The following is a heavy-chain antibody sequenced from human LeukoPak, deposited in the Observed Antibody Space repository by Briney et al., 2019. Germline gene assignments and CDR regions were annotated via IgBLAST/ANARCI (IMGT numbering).Heavy chain of an antibody. CDR2: IFYRGNT. V-gene: IGHV4-31*03. CDR1: GVSISGGDY. Sequence: SQTLSLTCIVSGVSISGGDYWSWIRQHPGKGLEWIGYIFYRGNTYYSPSLKSRVSMSIDTSKNQFSLMLSSVTAADTAVYYCARLKRSLNWFDPWGQGTLVTVSS. J-gene: IGHJ5*02. D-gene: IGHD2-15*01. CDR3: ARLKRSLNWFDP.